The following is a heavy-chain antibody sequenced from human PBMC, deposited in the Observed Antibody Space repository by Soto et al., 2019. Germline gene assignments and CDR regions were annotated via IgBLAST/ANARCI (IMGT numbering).Heavy chain of an antibody. CDR3: VRWGNWKVPDH. D-gene: IGHD1-1*01. Sequence: QVQLVESGGGVVQPGTSLRLSCAASGFTFSSHGIHWVRQAPGKGPEWVAVIWYDGSTKYYADSVRGRFSISRDNAKNTLYLQMSSLRVEDTAVYHCVRWGNWKVPDHWGQGTLVTVSS. J-gene: IGHJ4*02. CDR1: GFTFSSHG. V-gene: IGHV3-33*01. CDR2: IWYDGSTK.